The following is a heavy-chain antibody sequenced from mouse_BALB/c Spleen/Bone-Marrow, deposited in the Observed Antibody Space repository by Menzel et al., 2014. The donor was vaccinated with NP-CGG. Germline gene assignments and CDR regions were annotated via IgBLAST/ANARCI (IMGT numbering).Heavy chain of an antibody. CDR1: GLTFSDYY. D-gene: IGHD1-1*01. Sequence: EVKVVESGGGLVKPGGSLKLSRAASGLTFSDYYMYWVRQTPEKRLEWVATISDGGSYTYYPDSVKGRFTISRDNAKNNLYLQMSSLKSEDTAMYYCARGSSYFDYWGQGTTLTVSS. V-gene: IGHV5-4*02. CDR3: ARGSSYFDY. CDR2: ISDGGSYT. J-gene: IGHJ2*01.